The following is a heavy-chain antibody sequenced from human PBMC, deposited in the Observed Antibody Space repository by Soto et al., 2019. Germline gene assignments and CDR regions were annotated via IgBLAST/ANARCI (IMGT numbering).Heavy chain of an antibody. J-gene: IGHJ5*02. D-gene: IGHD6-19*01. CDR1: GGSISSGGYS. CDR2: IFHSGST. CDR3: ARDVGSYSSGWPYTIDP. V-gene: IGHV4-30-2*01. Sequence: PSETLSLTCAVSGGSISSGGYSWSWLRQPPGKGLEWIGYIFHSGSTYYNPSLKSRVTISVDGSKNHFSLELSSVTAADTAVYYCARDVGSYSSGWPYTIDPWGQGTLVTVSS.